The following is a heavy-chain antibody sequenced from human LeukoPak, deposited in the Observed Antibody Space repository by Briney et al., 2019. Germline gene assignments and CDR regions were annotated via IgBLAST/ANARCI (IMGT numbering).Heavy chain of an antibody. Sequence: GGSLRLSCAGSGFSFSGYWINWVRQAPGRGLEWVASINLDGSEKYYVDSVKGRFTISRDNAKNSLYLQMNSLRAEDTAVYYCARDNWGFDIWGQGTMATVSS. J-gene: IGHJ3*02. CDR1: GFSFSGYW. CDR2: INLDGSEK. CDR3: ARDNWGFDI. V-gene: IGHV3-7*04. D-gene: IGHD7-27*01.